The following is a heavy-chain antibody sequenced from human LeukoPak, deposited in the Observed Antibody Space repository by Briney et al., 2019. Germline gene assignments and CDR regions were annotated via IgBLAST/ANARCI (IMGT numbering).Heavy chain of an antibody. J-gene: IGHJ4*02. CDR3: AREGIAAAGETATLGYFDY. D-gene: IGHD6-13*01. CDR1: GFTFSDYY. CDR2: ISSSGSTI. V-gene: IGHV3-11*01. Sequence: PGGSLRLSCAASGFTFSDYYMSWIRQAPGKGLEWVSYISSSGSTIYYADSVKGRFTISRDNAKNSLYLQMNSLRAEDTAVYYCAREGIAAAGETATLGYFDYWGQGTLVTVSS.